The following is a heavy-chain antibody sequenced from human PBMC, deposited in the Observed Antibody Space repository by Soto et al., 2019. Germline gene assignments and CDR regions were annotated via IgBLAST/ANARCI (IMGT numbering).Heavy chain of an antibody. CDR3: AREGPGRSSWSVDL. D-gene: IGHD6-13*01. CDR2: ISSSSSYI. Sequence: PGGSLRLSCAASGFTFSDYYMSWVRQAPGKGLEWLSSISSSSSYINYADSVKGRFTISRDNAKNSLYLQMTRLRAEDTAVYYCAREGPGRSSWSVDLWAQGTLVPSPQ. CDR1: GFTFSDYY. J-gene: IGHJ5*02. V-gene: IGHV3-11*05.